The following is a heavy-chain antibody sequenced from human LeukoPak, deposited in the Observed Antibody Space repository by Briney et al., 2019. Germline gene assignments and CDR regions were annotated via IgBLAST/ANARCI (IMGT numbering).Heavy chain of an antibody. CDR3: ARALLARGFDY. J-gene: IGHJ4*02. Sequence: PSETLSLTCTVSGCSISSYYWSWIRQPPGKGLEWIGYIYYSGSTNYNPSLKSRVTISVDTSKNQFSLKLSSVTAADTAVYYCARALLARGFDYWGQGTLVTVSS. CDR2: IYYSGST. CDR1: GCSISSYY. D-gene: IGHD2-21*01. V-gene: IGHV4-59*01.